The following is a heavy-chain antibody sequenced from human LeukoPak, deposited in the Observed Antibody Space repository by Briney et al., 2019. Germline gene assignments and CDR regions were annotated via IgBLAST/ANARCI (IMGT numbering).Heavy chain of an antibody. Sequence: ASVKVSCKASGYTFTSYGISWVRQAPGQGLEWMGRISAYNGNTNYAQKPQGRVTMTTDTSTSTAYMELRSLRSDDTAVYYCARVAGITMIVGDAFDIWGQGTMVTVSS. J-gene: IGHJ3*02. CDR2: ISAYNGNT. V-gene: IGHV1-18*01. CDR3: ARVAGITMIVGDAFDI. D-gene: IGHD3-22*01. CDR1: GYTFTSYG.